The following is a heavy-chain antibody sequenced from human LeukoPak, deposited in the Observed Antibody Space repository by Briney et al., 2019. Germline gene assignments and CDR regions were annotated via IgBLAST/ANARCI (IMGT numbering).Heavy chain of an antibody. J-gene: IGHJ4*02. D-gene: IGHD6-13*01. Sequence: GGSLRLSCEAAGFISRTYSMNWVRQSPGKGLEWVASISSSGTYIHYAESLQGRFTVSRDNAKNSLYLQVHTLSAEDTAVYFCARTQVASVGVFDYWGQGTLVIVSS. CDR3: ARTQVASVGVFDY. CDR2: ISSSGTYI. V-gene: IGHV3-21*01. CDR1: GFISRTYS.